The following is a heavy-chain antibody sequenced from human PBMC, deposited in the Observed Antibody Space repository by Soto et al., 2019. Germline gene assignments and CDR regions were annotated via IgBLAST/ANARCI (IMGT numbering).Heavy chain of an antibody. CDR2: ISGSGGST. D-gene: IGHD6-19*01. CDR1: GFTFSSYA. Sequence: GWSLRLSCAASGFTFSSYAMSWVRQAPGKGLEWVSAISGSGGSTYYADSVKGRFTISRDNSKNTLYLQMNSLRAEDTAVYYCAKDLFSGWHKNWFDPWGQGTLVTVSS. J-gene: IGHJ5*02. CDR3: AKDLFSGWHKNWFDP. V-gene: IGHV3-23*01.